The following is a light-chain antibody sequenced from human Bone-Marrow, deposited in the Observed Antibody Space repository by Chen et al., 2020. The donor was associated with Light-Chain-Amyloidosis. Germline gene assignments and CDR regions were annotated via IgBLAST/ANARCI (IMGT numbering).Light chain of an antibody. V-gene: IGLV3-21*02. CDR3: QVWDRSSDRPV. CDR1: NIGSTS. J-gene: IGLJ3*02. Sequence: SYVLTQPSSVSVAPGQTATIACGGNNIGSTSVHWYQQTPGQAPLLVVYDDSDRPSGISHRLSGSNAGNAATTTIGGDEAGDEADYCCQVWDRSSDRPVFGGGTKLTVL. CDR2: DDS.